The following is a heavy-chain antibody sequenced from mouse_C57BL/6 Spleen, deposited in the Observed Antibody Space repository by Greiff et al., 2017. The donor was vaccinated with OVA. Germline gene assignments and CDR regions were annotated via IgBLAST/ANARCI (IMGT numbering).Heavy chain of an antibody. Sequence: DVQLVESGGGLVKPGGSLKLSCAASGFTFSSYAMSWVRQTPEKRLEWVATISDGGSYTYYPDNVKGRFTISRDNAKNNLYLQMSHLKSEDTAMDYCARGLITTGDAMDYWGQGTSVTVSS. CDR2: ISDGGSYT. J-gene: IGHJ4*01. CDR3: ARGLITTGDAMDY. CDR1: GFTFSSYA. V-gene: IGHV5-4*01. D-gene: IGHD1-1*01.